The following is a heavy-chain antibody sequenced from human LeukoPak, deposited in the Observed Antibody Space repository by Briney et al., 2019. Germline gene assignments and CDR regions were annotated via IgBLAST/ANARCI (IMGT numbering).Heavy chain of an antibody. V-gene: IGHV3-23*01. J-gene: IGHJ6*03. CDR2: ISGSGVST. Sequence: GGSLRLSCAASGFTFSSYGMHWVRQAPGKGLEWVSGISGSGVSTFYADSVKGRFTISRDNSKSTLYVQMNSLRAEDTAVYYCAKVAYYYYMDVWGKGTTVTVSS. D-gene: IGHD3-3*02. CDR3: AKVAYYYYMDV. CDR1: GFTFSSYG.